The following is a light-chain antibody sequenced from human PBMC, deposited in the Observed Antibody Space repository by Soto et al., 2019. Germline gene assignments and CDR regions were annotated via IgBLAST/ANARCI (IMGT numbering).Light chain of an antibody. V-gene: IGLV2-23*01. CDR2: EGN. Sequence: QSLLTQPASVSDSPGQSISISCGGGRNDIGTYNLVSWYQQHPGKAPKLIIYEGNKRPSGVSNRFSGSRSGNTASLTISGLQAEDEADYYCCSYTDGSSLLFGGGTKLTVL. J-gene: IGLJ3*02. CDR3: CSYTDGSSLL. CDR1: RNDIGTYNL.